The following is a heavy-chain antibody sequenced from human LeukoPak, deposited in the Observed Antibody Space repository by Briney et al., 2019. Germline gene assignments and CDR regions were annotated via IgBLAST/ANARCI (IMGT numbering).Heavy chain of an antibody. CDR2: IYPGDSDT. V-gene: IGHV5-51*01. CDR1: GYRFTGDW. D-gene: IGHD3-10*01. J-gene: IGHJ4*02. CDR3: ARHEGGSGSYIDY. Sequence: GESLKISCKGSGYRFTGDWIGWVRQMPGKGLEWMGIIYPGDSDTRYSPSFQGQVTISADKSISTAYLQWSSLKASDTAMYYCARHEGGSGSYIDYWGQGTLVTVSS.